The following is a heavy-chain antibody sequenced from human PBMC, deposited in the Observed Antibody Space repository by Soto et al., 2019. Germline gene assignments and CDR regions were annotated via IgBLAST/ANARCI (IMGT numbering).Heavy chain of an antibody. D-gene: IGHD3-10*01. V-gene: IGHV3-7*03. CDR3: ARDFPDYYYGSGSYYNPFDY. Sequence: PGGSLRLSCAASGFTFSSYWMSWVRQAPGKGLEWVANIKQDGSEKYYADSVKGRFTISRDNAKNSLYLQMNSLRAEDTAVYYCARDFPDYYYGSGSYYNPFDYWGQGTPVTVSS. CDR2: IKQDGSEK. J-gene: IGHJ4*02. CDR1: GFTFSSYW.